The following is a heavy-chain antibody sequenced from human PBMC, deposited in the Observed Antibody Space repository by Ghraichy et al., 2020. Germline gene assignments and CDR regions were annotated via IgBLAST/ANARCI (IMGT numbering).Heavy chain of an antibody. CDR2: ISAYNGNT. CDR3: ARGCRSGGDCQDFDY. CDR1: GYTFTSYG. D-gene: IGHD2-21*02. J-gene: IGHJ4*02. Sequence: ASVKVSCKASGYTFTSYGISWVRQAPGQGLEWMGWISAYNGNTNYAQKLQGRVTMTTDTSTSTAYMELRSLRSDDTAVYYCARGCRSGGDCQDFDYWGQGTLVTVSS. V-gene: IGHV1-18*04.